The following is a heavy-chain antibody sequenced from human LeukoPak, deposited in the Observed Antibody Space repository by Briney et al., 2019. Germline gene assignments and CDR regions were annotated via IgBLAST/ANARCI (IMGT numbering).Heavy chain of an antibody. V-gene: IGHV3-21*01. D-gene: IGHD3-10*01. CDR3: ARGNYGSGSPNWFDP. CDR2: ISSSSSYI. J-gene: IGHJ5*02. CDR1: GFTFSSYS. Sequence: GGSLRLSCAASGFTFSSYSMNWVRQAPGKGLEWVSSISSSSSYIHYADSVKGRFTISRDNAKNSLYLQMNSLRAEDTAVYYCARGNYGSGSPNWFDPWGQGTLVTVSS.